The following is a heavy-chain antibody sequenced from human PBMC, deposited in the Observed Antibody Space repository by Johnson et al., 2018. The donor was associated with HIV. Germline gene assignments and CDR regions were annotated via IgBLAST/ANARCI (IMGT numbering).Heavy chain of an antibody. CDR3: TTPRGGLVARDAFDI. D-gene: IGHD1-26*01. CDR1: GFTFSSYA. V-gene: IGHV3-23*04. J-gene: IGHJ3*02. CDR2: ISGSGGST. Sequence: MQLVESGGGVVQPGRSLRLSCAASGFTFSSYAMSWVRQAPGKGLEWVSAISGSGGSTYYADSVKGRFTISSDNSKNTLYLQMDSMKTEDTAVYYCTTPRGGLVARDAFDIWGRGTMVTVSS.